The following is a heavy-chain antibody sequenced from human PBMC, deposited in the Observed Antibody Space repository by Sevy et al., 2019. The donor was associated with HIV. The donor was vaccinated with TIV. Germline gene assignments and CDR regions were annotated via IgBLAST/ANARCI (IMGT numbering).Heavy chain of an antibody. V-gene: IGHV3-23*01. CDR2: IGTSGSTT. Sequence: GGSLRLSCAASAVPFSNYAMSWVRQAPGKGLEWVSTIGTSGSTTNYAGPVRGRFTISRDNSRNTLYLQMNTLRVEDTAVYYCAKEDTHRRRGFWGQGTLVTVSS. CDR1: AVPFSNYA. CDR3: AKEDTHRRRGF. J-gene: IGHJ4*02.